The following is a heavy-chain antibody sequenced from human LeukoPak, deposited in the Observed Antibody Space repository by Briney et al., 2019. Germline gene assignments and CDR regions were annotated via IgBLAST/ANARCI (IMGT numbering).Heavy chain of an antibody. Sequence: SETLSLTCTVSGGSISSGGYYWSWIRQHPGKGLEWIGYIYYSGSTYYNPSLKSRVTISVDTSKNQFSLKLGSVTAADTAVYYCASGGYGGNSGRDYWGQGTQVIVSP. V-gene: IGHV4-31*03. CDR1: GGSISSGGYY. J-gene: IGHJ4*02. CDR2: IYYSGST. D-gene: IGHD4-23*01. CDR3: ASGGYGGNSGRDY.